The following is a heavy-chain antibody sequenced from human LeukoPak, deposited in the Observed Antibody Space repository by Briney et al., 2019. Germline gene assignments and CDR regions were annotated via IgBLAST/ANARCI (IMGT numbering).Heavy chain of an antibody. Sequence: SETLSLTCTVSGGSISSYYWSWIRQPPGKGLEWNGYIYYSGSTNYNPSLKSRVTISVDTSKNQFSLKLSSVTAADTAVYYCASAYSSFRRGSYFDYWGQGTLVTVSS. CDR3: ASAYSSFRRGSYFDY. J-gene: IGHJ4*02. CDR2: IYYSGST. CDR1: GGSISSYY. D-gene: IGHD6-19*01. V-gene: IGHV4-59*01.